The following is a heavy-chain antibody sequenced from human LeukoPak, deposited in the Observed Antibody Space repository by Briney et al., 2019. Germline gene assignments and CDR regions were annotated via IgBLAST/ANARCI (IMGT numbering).Heavy chain of an antibody. CDR3: AREPAIMRLTDYYYYFDV. D-gene: IGHD2-2*01. V-gene: IGHV3-53*01. J-gene: IGHJ6*03. Sequence: GGSPRLSCAASGFSVTRHYMHWVRQAPGKGLEWVSFIYRDGRSYPADSVEGRFGISRDDSKNTVFLQMNNLRVEDTAVYYCAREPAIMRLTDYYYYFDVWGKGTSVTVSS. CDR1: GFSVTRHY. CDR2: IYRDGRS.